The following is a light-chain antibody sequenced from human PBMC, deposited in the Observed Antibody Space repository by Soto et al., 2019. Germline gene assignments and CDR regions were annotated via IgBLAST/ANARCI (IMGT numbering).Light chain of an antibody. CDR1: QSLGGN. CDR2: RAS. CDR3: QQYSNWPPWT. V-gene: IGKV3-15*01. Sequence: EIVMTQSPATLAVSPGDTATVSCRASQSLGGNLAWYQQKPGQAPRLLIFRASSRATGVPARFSASVSGTEFTLTISGLQSEDFAVYYCQQYSNWPPWTFGPGTKVDIK. J-gene: IGKJ1*01.